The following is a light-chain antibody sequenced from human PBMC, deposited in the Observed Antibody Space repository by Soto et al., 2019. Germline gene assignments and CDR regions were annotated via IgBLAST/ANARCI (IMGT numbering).Light chain of an antibody. CDR2: RNN. J-gene: IGLJ2*01. V-gene: IGLV1-47*01. Sequence: QSVLTQPPSASGTPGQRVTISCSGSSSNIGCNYVYWYQQLPGTAPKLLIYRNNQRSSGVPARCSGSKSGTSASLAISGLRCEDEVDYYWAAWDVGVSGGFGGGAKRTDL. CDR3: AAWDVGVSGG. CDR1: SSNIGCNY.